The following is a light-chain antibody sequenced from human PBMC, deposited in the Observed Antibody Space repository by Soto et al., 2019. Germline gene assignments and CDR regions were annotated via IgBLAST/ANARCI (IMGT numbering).Light chain of an antibody. CDR1: QSISNW. V-gene: IGKV1-5*01. Sequence: DIQMTQSPSTLSASVGDRVTITCRASQSISNWLAWYQQKPGKAPNLLIYDASNLESVVPSRFSGSGSGTKFTLTISSLQPDDFATYYCQQYNSYPGTCGQGTKVEIK. CDR2: DAS. J-gene: IGKJ1*01. CDR3: QQYNSYPGT.